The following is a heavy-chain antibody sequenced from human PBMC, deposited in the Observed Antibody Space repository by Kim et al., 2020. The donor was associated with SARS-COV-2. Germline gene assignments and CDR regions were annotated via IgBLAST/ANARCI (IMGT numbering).Heavy chain of an antibody. D-gene: IGHD3-3*01. V-gene: IGHV3-23*01. J-gene: IGHJ4*02. CDR3: AKDFGVVPKYYFDY. Sequence: ADSVKGRFTISRDNSKNTLYLQMNSLRAEDTAVYYCAKDFGVVPKYYFDYWGQGTLVTVSS.